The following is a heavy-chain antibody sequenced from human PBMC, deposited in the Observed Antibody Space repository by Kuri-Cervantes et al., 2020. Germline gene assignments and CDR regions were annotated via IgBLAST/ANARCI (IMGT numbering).Heavy chain of an antibody. D-gene: IGHD3-10*01. CDR3: ARFGSWSYFGRLDY. CDR2: ISWNSGSI. Sequence: SLRPSCAASGFTLDYYAMHWVRQAPGKGRGWVSCISWNSGSIGYADSVKGRFTISRDNTMNSLYLQMNSLRDEDTAVYYCARFGSWSYFGRLDYWGQGTLVTDSS. CDR1: GFTLDYYA. V-gene: IGHV3-9*01. J-gene: IGHJ4*02.